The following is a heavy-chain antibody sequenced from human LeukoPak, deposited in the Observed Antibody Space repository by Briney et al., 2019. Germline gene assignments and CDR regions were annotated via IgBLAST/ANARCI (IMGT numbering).Heavy chain of an antibody. D-gene: IGHD6-6*01. CDR1: GFTFSTYA. V-gene: IGHV3-23*01. CDR2: IVGGGGNT. CDR3: AKGCFSSSSSDSRWFDP. Sequence: GGSLRLSCAASGFTFSTYAMSWVRQAPGKGLEWVSAIVGGGGNTFYADPVKGRFTISRDNSQNTLYLQMNSLRAEDTAVYYCAKGCFSSSSSDSRWFDPWGLGTLVTVSS. J-gene: IGHJ5*02.